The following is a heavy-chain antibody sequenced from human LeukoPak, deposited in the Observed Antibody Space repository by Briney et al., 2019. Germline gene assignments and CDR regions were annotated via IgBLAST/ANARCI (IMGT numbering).Heavy chain of an antibody. CDR1: GHTFTGYY. J-gene: IGHJ4*02. CDR3: ARDYYGGHNLYNFDF. V-gene: IGHV1-2*02. Sequence: ASVKASCKASGHTFTGYYMHWVRQAPGQGLEWMGWINANSGGTNYAQKFQGRVTMTRDTSISTAYMELSRLRSDDTAVYYCARDYYGGHNLYNFDFWGQGTRVIVSS. CDR2: INANSGGT. D-gene: IGHD3-10*01.